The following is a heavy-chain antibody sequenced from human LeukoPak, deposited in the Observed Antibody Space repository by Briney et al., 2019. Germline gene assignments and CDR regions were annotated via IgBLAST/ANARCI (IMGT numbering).Heavy chain of an antibody. J-gene: IGHJ4*02. CDR1: GYIFSSYA. CDR3: AKEELYYYGSGTYYTLAPFDY. D-gene: IGHD3-10*01. V-gene: IGHV3-23*01. Sequence: GGSLRLSCEASGYIFSSYAMSWVRQAPGKVLEWVSVISNSGATTDYADSVKGRFTISRDNSKNTLSLQMNSLRAEDTAVYYCAKEELYYYGSGTYYTLAPFDYWGQGTLVTVSS. CDR2: ISNSGATT.